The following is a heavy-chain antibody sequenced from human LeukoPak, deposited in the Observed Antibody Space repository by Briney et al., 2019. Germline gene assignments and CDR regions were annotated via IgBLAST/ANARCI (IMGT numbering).Heavy chain of an antibody. J-gene: IGHJ4*02. V-gene: IGHV4-34*01. CDR2: INHSGST. CDR3: ARGLFRRGVVVAASRRPASFDY. D-gene: IGHD2-15*01. Sequence: SETLSLTCAVYGGSFSGYYWSWIRQPPGKGLEGIGEINHSGSTNYNPSLKSRVNMSVDTSKNQFSLKLSSVTAADTAVYYCARGLFRRGVVVAASRRPASFDYWGQGTLVTVSS. CDR1: GGSFSGYY.